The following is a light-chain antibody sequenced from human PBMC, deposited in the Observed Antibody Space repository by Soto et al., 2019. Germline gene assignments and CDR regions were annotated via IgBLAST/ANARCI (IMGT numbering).Light chain of an antibody. V-gene: IGKV1-5*01. Sequence: DIQMTQSLSTLSASVGDSVTITCRASQSISSWLAWYQQKPGKAPKLLIYDASNLESGVPSRFSGSGSGTEFTLTSSSLQPDDFATYYCQQYNSYPLTFGGGTKVDI. J-gene: IGKJ4*01. CDR1: QSISSW. CDR2: DAS. CDR3: QQYNSYPLT.